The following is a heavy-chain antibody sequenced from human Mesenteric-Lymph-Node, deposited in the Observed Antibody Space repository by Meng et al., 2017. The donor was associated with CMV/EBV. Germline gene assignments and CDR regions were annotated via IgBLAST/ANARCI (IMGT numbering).Heavy chain of an antibody. D-gene: IGHD3-3*01. J-gene: IGHJ5*02. CDR2: IYYSGST. CDR3: ARDLGVVLSGWFDP. V-gene: IGHV4-39*07. CDR1: GGSISSSSYY. Sequence: SETLSLTCTVSGGSISSSSYYWGWIRQPPGKGLEWIGSIYYSGSTYYNPSLKSRVTISVDTSKNQFSLKLRSVTAADTAVYFCARDLGVVLSGWFDPWGQGTLVTVSS.